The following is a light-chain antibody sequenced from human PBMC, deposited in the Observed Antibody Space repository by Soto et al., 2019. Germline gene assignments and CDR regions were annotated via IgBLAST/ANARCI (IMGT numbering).Light chain of an antibody. J-gene: IGLJ3*02. CDR1: SSDVGAYNW. V-gene: IGLV2-11*01. CDR2: DVT. CDR3: CSYAGSYTLV. Sequence: QSALTQPRSVSGSPGQSVTISCAGTSSDVGAYNWVSWYQQHPGKVPKLIIYDVTRRPSGVPDRFSGSKSGNTASLTISGLQCDDEADYYCCSYAGSYTLVFGGGTKLTVL.